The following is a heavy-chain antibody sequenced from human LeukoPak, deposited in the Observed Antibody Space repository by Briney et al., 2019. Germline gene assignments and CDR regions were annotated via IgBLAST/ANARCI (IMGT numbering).Heavy chain of an antibody. V-gene: IGHV3-30*02. CDR1: GFTFSSYA. CDR2: IQYDGSNK. D-gene: IGHD2-2*01. J-gene: IGHJ4*02. Sequence: GGSLRLSCAASGFTFSSYAMHWVRQAPGKGLEWVAFIQYDGSNKYYADSMKGRFTISRDNSKTTLYLQMNSLRADDTAVYYCAKVYCIGTACYFDYWGQGTLVTVSS. CDR3: AKVYCIGTACYFDY.